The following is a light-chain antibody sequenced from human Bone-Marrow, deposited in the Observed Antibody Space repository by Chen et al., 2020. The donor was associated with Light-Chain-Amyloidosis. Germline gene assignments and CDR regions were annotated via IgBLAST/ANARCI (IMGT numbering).Light chain of an antibody. CDR3: QVWDRSSDRPV. CDR1: TSNIGNNF. CDR2: DNN. J-gene: IGLJ3*02. Sequence: QSVLTQPPSVSAAPGQKVTISCSGSTSNIGNNFVSWYQQFPGTAPKLLIYDNNRRPSGIPDRFSGSKSGTSATLTISRVEAGDEADYYCQVWDRSSDRPVFGGGTKLTVL. V-gene: IGLV1-51*01.